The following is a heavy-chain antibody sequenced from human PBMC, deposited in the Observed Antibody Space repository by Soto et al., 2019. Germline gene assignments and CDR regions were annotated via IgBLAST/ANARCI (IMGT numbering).Heavy chain of an antibody. CDR3: VRSGHTFGGVI. Sequence: LTCSVSGGSISNYFGTWVRQPPGKGVEWIAYLFSSGRSSYNSSLRSRVTISVDTSKNQFSLNLSSVTAADTAVYYCVRSGHTFGGVIWGQGIPVTVSS. D-gene: IGHD3-16*01. V-gene: IGHV4-59*12. CDR2: LFSSGRS. CDR1: GGSISNYF. J-gene: IGHJ4*02.